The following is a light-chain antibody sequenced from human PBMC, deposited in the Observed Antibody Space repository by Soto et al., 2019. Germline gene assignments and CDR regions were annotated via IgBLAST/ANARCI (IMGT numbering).Light chain of an antibody. CDR3: LQDYSFPLT. CDR1: QGIRND. CDR2: AAS. V-gene: IGKV1-6*01. Sequence: AIPLTQSPSSLSASVGDRVTITCRASQGIRNDLGWYQQKPGKAPKLLIYAASSLHSGVPSRFSGSGAGTDFSLTISSLQPEDSATYYCLQDYSFPLTFGGGTKVDIK. J-gene: IGKJ4*01.